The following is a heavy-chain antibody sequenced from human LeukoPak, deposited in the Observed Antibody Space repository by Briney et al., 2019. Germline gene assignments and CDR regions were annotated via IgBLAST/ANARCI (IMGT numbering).Heavy chain of an antibody. CDR2: IYYSGST. V-gene: IGHV4-30-4*01. J-gene: IGHJ5*02. CDR1: GGYISSGDYY. Sequence: SQTLSLTCTVSGGYISSGDYYWSWIRQPPGKGLEWIGYIYYSGSTYYNPSLKSRVTISVDTSKNQFSLKLSSVTAADTAVYYCARYHTVTTLLWFDPWGQGTLVTVSS. CDR3: ARYHTVTTLLWFDP. D-gene: IGHD4-17*01.